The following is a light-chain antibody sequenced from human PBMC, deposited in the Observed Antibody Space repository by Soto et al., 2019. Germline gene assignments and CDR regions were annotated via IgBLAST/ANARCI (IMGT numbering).Light chain of an antibody. CDR1: QSVSSF. CDR3: QQCTSWPLT. J-gene: IGKJ4*01. Sequence: EVVLTQSPATLSLSPGERATLSCRASQSVSSFLAWYQHKPGQAPRLLISGASNRATGIPARFTGSGSGTDFTLTISSLEPEDFAVYYCQQCTSWPLTFGGGTKVEIK. V-gene: IGKV3-11*01. CDR2: GAS.